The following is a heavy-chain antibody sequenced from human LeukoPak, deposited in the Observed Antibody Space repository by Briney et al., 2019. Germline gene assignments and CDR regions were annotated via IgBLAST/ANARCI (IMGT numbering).Heavy chain of an antibody. V-gene: IGHV1-18*01. Sequence: ASVKVSCKASGYTFTSYGISWVRQAPGQGLEWMGWISAYNGNTNYAQKFQDRVTMTTGTPTSTAYMELRSLRSDDTAVYYCARDFVDTVMVVDYWGQGTLVTVSS. J-gene: IGHJ4*02. CDR3: ARDFVDTVMVVDY. D-gene: IGHD5-18*01. CDR1: GYTFTSYG. CDR2: ISAYNGNT.